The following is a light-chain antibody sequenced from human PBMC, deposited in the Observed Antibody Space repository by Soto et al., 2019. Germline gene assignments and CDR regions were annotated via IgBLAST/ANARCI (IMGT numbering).Light chain of an antibody. Sequence: EIVLTQSPATLSLSPGERATLSCRASQSISSSYLAWYQQKPGQAPRLLIYGASSRATGIPDRFGGSGSGTEFTLTINSLQSEDFAIYYCQQYNKWPWTFGQGTKVDI. CDR3: QQYNKWPWT. CDR1: QSISSSY. J-gene: IGKJ1*01. V-gene: IGKV3D-15*01. CDR2: GAS.